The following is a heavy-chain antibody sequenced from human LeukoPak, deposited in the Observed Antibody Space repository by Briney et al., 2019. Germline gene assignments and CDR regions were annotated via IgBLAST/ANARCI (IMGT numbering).Heavy chain of an antibody. CDR2: IYTSGST. J-gene: IGHJ5*02. D-gene: IGHD3-3*01. V-gene: IGHV4-4*09. CDR1: GGSISSYY. CDR3: ARAPVDFWSVWFDP. Sequence: SETLSLTCTVSGGSISSYYWSWIRQPPGKGLEWIGYIYTSGSTNYNPSLKSRVTISVDTSKNQFSLKLSSVTAADTAVYYCARAPVDFWSVWFDPWGQGTLVTVSS.